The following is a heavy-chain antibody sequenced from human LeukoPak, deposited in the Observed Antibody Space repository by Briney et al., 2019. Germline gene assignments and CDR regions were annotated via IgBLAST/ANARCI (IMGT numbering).Heavy chain of an antibody. Sequence: QPGGSLQLSCAASGFPFSSYWMHGVRRAPGKGLVWVSAINNGGSTTAYADSVKGRFTISRDNAKNTLYLQMNSLRAEDTAVYYCARRAPTRYFDYWGQGTLVTVSS. CDR2: INNGGSTT. J-gene: IGHJ4*02. CDR3: ARRAPTRYFDY. CDR1: GFPFSSYW. V-gene: IGHV3-74*01. D-gene: IGHD5-24*01.